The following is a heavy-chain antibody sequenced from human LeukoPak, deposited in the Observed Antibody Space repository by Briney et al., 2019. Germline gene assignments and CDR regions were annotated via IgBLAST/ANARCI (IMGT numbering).Heavy chain of an antibody. CDR1: GFTFSSYA. D-gene: IGHD3-22*01. CDR3: ASYDRRDAFDI. Sequence: GGSLRLSCVASGFTFSSYAMSWVRQAPGKGLEWVSGICSSDNSRYYADSVKGRFTISRDNAKNSLYLQMNSLRDEDTAVYYCASYDRRDAFDIWGQGTMVTVSS. V-gene: IGHV3-48*02. CDR2: ICSSDNSR. J-gene: IGHJ3*02.